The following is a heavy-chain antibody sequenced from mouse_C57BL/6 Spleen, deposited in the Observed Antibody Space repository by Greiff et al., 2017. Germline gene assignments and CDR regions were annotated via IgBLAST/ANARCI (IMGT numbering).Heavy chain of an antibody. CDR2: IYPRSGNT. Sequence: VQGVESGAELARPGASVKLSCKASGYTFTSYGISWVKQRTGQGLEWIGEIYPRSGNTYYNEKFKGKATLTADKSSSTAYMELRSLTSEDSAVYFCSLITTVVATEAMDYWGQGTSVTVSS. D-gene: IGHD1-1*01. V-gene: IGHV1-81*01. CDR3: SLITTVVATEAMDY. CDR1: GYTFTSYG. J-gene: IGHJ4*01.